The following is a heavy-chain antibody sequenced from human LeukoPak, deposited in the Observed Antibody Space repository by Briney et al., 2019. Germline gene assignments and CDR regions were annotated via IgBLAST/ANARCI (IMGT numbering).Heavy chain of an antibody. J-gene: IGHJ4*02. CDR2: IYSGGST. D-gene: IGHD5-12*01. Sequence: GGSLRLSCAASEFSVGSNYMTWVRQAPGKGLEWVSLIYSGGSTYYADSVKGRFTISRDNSKNTLYLQMNSLRAEDTAVYYCARGPSGCHNTGGQGTLVTVSS. V-gene: IGHV3-66*01. CDR3: ARGPSGCHNT. CDR1: EFSVGSNY.